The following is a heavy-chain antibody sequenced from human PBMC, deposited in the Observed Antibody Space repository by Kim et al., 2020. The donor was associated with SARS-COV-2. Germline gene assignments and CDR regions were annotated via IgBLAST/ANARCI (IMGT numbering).Heavy chain of an antibody. V-gene: IGHV3-30*01. D-gene: IGHD3-10*01. CDR3: AREGAISDYGSGSCFDY. Sequence: VKGRFTISRDNSKNTLYLQMNSLRAEDTAVYYCAREGAISDYGSGSCFDYWGQGTLVTVSS. J-gene: IGHJ4*02.